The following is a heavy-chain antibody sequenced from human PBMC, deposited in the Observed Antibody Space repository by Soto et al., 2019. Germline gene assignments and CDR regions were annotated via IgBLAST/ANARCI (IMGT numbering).Heavy chain of an antibody. D-gene: IGHD3-10*01. CDR3: ARVSSQLWTFDY. CDR2: INTDGSST. Sequence: PGGSLRLSCAASGFSFSSYWMHWVRQAPGKGLVWLSRINTDGSSTSYADSVKGRITISRDNTKNTVYLQMNSLRAEDTAVYYCARVSSQLWTFDYWGQGTLVTVSS. V-gene: IGHV3-74*01. CDR1: GFSFSSYW. J-gene: IGHJ4*02.